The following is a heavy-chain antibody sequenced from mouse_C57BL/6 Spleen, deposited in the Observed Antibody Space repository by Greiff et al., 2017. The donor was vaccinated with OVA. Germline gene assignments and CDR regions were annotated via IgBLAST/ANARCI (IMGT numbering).Heavy chain of an antibody. V-gene: IGHV7-3*01. CDR1: GFTFTDYY. CDR2: IRNKANGYTT. CDR3: ARSYDGRYFDY. D-gene: IGHD2-3*01. J-gene: IGHJ2*01. Sequence: EVNLVESGGGLVQPGGSLSLSCAASGFTFTDYYMSWVRQPPGKALEWLGFIRNKANGYTTEYSASVKGRFTISRDNSQSILYLQMNALRAEDSATYYCARSYDGRYFDYWGQGTTLTVSS.